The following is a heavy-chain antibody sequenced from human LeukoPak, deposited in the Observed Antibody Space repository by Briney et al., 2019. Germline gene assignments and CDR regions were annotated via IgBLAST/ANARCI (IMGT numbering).Heavy chain of an antibody. J-gene: IGHJ4*02. Sequence: SETLSLTCTVSGGSISSSSYYWGWIRQPPGKGLEWTGSIYYSGSTYYNPSLKSRVTISVDTSKNQFSLKLSSVTAADTAVYYCARSPGAWENDYWGQGTLVTVSS. CDR3: ARSPGAWENDY. CDR2: IYYSGST. CDR1: GGSISSSSYY. D-gene: IGHD1-26*01. V-gene: IGHV4-39*07.